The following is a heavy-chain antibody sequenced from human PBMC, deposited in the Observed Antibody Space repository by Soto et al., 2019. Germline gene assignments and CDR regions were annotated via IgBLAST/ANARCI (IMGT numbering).Heavy chain of an antibody. CDR2: INPSRATT. D-gene: IGHD3-3*01. J-gene: IGHJ5*02. CDR3: VGGADLEGRYKWLEQ. CDR1: GDTFSSQC. Sequence: ASVEVAFKSFGDTFSSQCIHLCRHAPLQCLELVGLINPSRATTNISQKFQGRVTMTSDTSTRTVYMELSSLRSDDTAIYFCVGGADLEGRYKWLEQWGKGNMVNVSS. V-gene: IGHV1-46*01.